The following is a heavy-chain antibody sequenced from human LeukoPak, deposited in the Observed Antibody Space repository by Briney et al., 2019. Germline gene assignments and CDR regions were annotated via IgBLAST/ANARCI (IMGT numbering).Heavy chain of an antibody. D-gene: IGHD3-22*01. V-gene: IGHV3-30-3*01. Sequence: GGSLRLSCAASGFTLSSYAMHWVRQAPGTGLEWVAVISYDGSNKYYADSVKGRFTISRDNSKNTLYLQKNSLRAEDTAVYYCARVGGQKTYYYDSSGNPSGYGMDVWGQGTTVTVSS. J-gene: IGHJ6*02. CDR1: GFTLSSYA. CDR3: ARVGGQKTYYYDSSGNPSGYGMDV. CDR2: ISYDGSNK.